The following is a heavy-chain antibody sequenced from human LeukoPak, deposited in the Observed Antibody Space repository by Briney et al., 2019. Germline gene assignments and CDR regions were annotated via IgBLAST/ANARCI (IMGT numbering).Heavy chain of an antibody. Sequence: GGSLRLSCTTSGFTFGTSGMHWVRQAPGKGLEWVGVLSYDGTTRHYADSVKGRFTISGDNSKSTLYLPMNSLRVEDTALYYCVKEQSSGYYRVADFWGQGTLVTVSS. D-gene: IGHD6-19*01. CDR3: VKEQSSGYYRVADF. CDR1: GFTFGTSG. V-gene: IGHV3-30*18. J-gene: IGHJ4*02. CDR2: LSYDGTTR.